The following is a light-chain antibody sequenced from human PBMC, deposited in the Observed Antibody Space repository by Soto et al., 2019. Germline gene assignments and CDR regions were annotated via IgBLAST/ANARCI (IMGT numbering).Light chain of an antibody. CDR1: SSDVGGCKF. V-gene: IGLV2-8*01. J-gene: IGLJ1*01. CDR3: SSCAGSNNPYV. CDR2: EVS. Sequence: QSALTQPPSASGSPGQSVTISCTGTSSDVGGCKFVSWYQQYPGKSPKLIIYEVSKRPSGVPDRFSGFKSGNTASLTVSGLRAEDEADYYCSSCAGSNNPYVFGTGTKVTVL.